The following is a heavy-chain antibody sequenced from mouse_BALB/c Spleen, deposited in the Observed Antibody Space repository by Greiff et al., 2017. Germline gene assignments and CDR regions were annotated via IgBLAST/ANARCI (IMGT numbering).Heavy chain of an antibody. CDR1: GFTFSSYA. CDR2: ISSGGST. V-gene: IGHV5-6-5*01. Sequence: EVKVVESGGGLVKPGGSLKLSCAASGFTFSSYAMSWVRQTPEKRLEWVASISSGGSTYYPDSVKGRFTISRDNARNILYLQMSSLRSEDTAMYYCARYYRYDDGCLDYWGQGTTLTVSS. J-gene: IGHJ2*01. CDR3: ARYYRYDDGCLDY. D-gene: IGHD2-14*01.